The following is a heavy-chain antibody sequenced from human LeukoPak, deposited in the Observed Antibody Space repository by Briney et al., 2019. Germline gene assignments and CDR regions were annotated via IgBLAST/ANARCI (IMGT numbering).Heavy chain of an antibody. V-gene: IGHV1-46*01. CDR2: INPSGGST. J-gene: IGHJ4*02. Sequence: ASVKVSCKASGYTFTIYYTHWVRQAPGQGLEWMGIINPSGGSTSYAQKSQGRVTMTRDTSTSTVYMELSSLRSEDTAVYYCARSPGDIVVVVAAPTDYWGQGTLVTVSS. CDR3: ARSPGDIVVVVAAPTDY. D-gene: IGHD2-15*01. CDR1: GYTFTIYY.